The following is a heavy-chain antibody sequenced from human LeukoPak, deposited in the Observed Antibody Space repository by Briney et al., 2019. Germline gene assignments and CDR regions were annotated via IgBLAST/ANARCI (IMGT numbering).Heavy chain of an antibody. CDR3: ARDRDSSGWHVADY. CDR1: GYTFRSYD. D-gene: IGHD6-19*01. V-gene: IGHV1-18*01. CDR2: ISPNNGNT. Sequence: ASVKVSCKASGYTFRSYDITWVRQPPGQGLDGMGWISPNNGNTNYAQKFQGRVTMTTDTPTSTAYMEMRSLRPDDTAVYYCARDRDSSGWHVADYWGQGTLVTVSS. J-gene: IGHJ4*02.